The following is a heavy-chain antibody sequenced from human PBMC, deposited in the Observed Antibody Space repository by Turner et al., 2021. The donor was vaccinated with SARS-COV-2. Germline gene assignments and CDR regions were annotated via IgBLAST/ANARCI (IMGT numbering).Heavy chain of an antibody. V-gene: IGHV1-24*01. J-gene: IGHJ6*02. Sequence: QVQLVQSGAEVKKPGASVKVSCKVSGYTLTEVSMHWVRQAPGKGLEWMGGFDPEDGETIYAPKFQGRVTMTEDTSTDTAYMELSSLRSEDTAVYYCATGVAVTGTPSAYYYYYGMDVWGQGTTVTVSS. CDR1: GYTLTEVS. CDR2: FDPEDGET. D-gene: IGHD6-19*01. CDR3: ATGVAVTGTPSAYYYYYGMDV.